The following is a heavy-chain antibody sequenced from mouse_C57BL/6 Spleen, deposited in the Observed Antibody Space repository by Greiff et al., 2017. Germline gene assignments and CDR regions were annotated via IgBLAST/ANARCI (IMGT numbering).Heavy chain of an antibody. CDR2: ISDGGSYT. CDR3: ARYDGGYYYAMDY. CDR1: GFTFSSYA. Sequence: EVMLVESGGGLVKPGGSLKLSCAASGFTFSSYAMSWVRQTPEKRLEWVATISDGGSYTYYPDNVKGRFTISRDNAKNNLYLQMSHLKSEDTAMYYCARYDGGYYYAMDYWGQGTSVTVSS. D-gene: IGHD2-12*01. V-gene: IGHV5-4*03. J-gene: IGHJ4*01.